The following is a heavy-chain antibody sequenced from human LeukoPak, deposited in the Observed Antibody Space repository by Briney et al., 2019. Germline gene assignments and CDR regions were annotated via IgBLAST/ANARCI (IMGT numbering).Heavy chain of an antibody. J-gene: IGHJ4*02. CDR2: IKQDGREK. V-gene: IGHV3-7*01. D-gene: IGHD6-19*01. Sequence: PGGSLRLSCAASGFTFSSYWMNWVRQAPGKGLEWVANIKQDGREKDYVDSVKGRFTISRDNAKNSLYLQMNSLRAEDTAVYYCARVSSLAVAGFFDYWGQGILVTVSS. CDR3: ARVSSLAVAGFFDY. CDR1: GFTFSSYW.